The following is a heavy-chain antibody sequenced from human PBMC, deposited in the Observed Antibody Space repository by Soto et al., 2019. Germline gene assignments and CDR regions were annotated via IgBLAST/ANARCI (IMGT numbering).Heavy chain of an antibody. D-gene: IGHD2-8*01. CDR3: AKELEIVLMVPAASDS. J-gene: IGHJ4*02. CDR1: GFNFAKYA. CDR2: ISGGGSTT. Sequence: QLLESGGGLVQPGGSLRLSCAASGFNFAKYAMNWVRQAPGQGLEWVSAISGGGSTTYYADSVKGRFTISRDNSRKQVDLEIDSLRAEDTAIYYCAKELEIVLMVPAASDSWGQGIPVTVSS. V-gene: IGHV3-23*01.